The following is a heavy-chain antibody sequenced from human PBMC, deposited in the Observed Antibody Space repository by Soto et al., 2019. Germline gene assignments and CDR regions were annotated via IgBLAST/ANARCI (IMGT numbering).Heavy chain of an antibody. D-gene: IGHD3-10*01. V-gene: IGHV4-59*01. CDR2: IYDSGRT. CDR1: GDTISSYY. J-gene: IGHJ6*02. CDR3: ARGTIPYYYYGMDV. Sequence: SETMSVTCTVAGDTISSYYWTWIRQPPGEGLEWIGYIYDSGRTYYNPSLKSRVTISVDTSKNQFSLRLSSVSAADTAVYYCARGTIPYYYYGMDVWDQGATVTVSS.